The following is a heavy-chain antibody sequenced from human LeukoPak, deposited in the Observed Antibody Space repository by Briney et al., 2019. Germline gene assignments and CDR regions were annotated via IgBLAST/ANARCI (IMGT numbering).Heavy chain of an antibody. J-gene: IGHJ4*02. V-gene: IGHV2-5*01. Sequence: SGPTLVKPTQTLTLTCTFSGFSLSTSGVGVGWIRQPPGKALEWLALIYWNDDKRYSPSLKSRLTITKDTSKNQVVLTMTNMDPVDTATYYCTHLRITMMESSGDLDYWGQGTLVTVSS. CDR1: GFSLSTSGVG. CDR3: THLRITMMESSGDLDY. CDR2: IYWNDDK. D-gene: IGHD3-22*01.